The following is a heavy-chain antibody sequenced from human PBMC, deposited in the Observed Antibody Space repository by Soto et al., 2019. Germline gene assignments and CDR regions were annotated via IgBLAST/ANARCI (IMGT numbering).Heavy chain of an antibody. J-gene: IGHJ3*01. V-gene: IGHV2-5*02. CDR3: AHRRFTTGDYGDSPMVFGV. Sequence: QITLRESGPTLVKPTQTLTLTCTVSGFSRSTSGVGVGWIRHPPVKALERLALLCWDEAKRYSPSLKSRLTPMKDTYKNEVILTLTSRDSVDTATYYCAHRRFTTGDYGDSPMVFGVWGQGTMVTV. D-gene: IGHD4-17*01. CDR2: LCWDEAK. CDR1: GFSRSTSGVG.